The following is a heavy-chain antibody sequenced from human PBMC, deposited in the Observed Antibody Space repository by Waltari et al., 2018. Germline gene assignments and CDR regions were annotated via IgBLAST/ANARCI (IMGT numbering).Heavy chain of an antibody. CDR3: ARAGIDYDFWSGAPMDV. V-gene: IGHV1-8*01. Sequence: QVQLVQSGAEVKKPAASVKVSCKASGYTFTSSDINWVRQATGQGLEWMGWMNPNSGNTGYAQKFQGRVTMTRNTSISTAYMELSSLRSEDTAVYYCARAGIDYDFWSGAPMDVWGQGTTVTVSS. CDR2: MNPNSGNT. J-gene: IGHJ6*02. CDR1: GYTFTSSD. D-gene: IGHD3-3*01.